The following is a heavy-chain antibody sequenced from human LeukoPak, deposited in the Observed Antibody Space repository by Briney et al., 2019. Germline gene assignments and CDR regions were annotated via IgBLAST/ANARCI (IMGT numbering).Heavy chain of an antibody. Sequence: GASVKVSCKASGYTFTGYYMHWVRQAPGQGLEWMGWINPNSGGTNYAQKFQGRVTMTRDTSISTAYMELSRPRSDDTAVYYCARDGSSGYYSTVPFDYWGQGTLVTVSS. CDR2: INPNSGGT. CDR1: GYTFTGYY. V-gene: IGHV1-2*02. D-gene: IGHD3-22*01. CDR3: ARDGSSGYYSTVPFDY. J-gene: IGHJ4*02.